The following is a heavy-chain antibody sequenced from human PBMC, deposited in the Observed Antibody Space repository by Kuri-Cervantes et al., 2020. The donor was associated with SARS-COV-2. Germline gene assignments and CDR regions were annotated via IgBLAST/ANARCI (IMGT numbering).Heavy chain of an antibody. V-gene: IGHV1-18*01. J-gene: IGHJ3*02. CDR2: ISAYNGNT. CDR3: ASGFYYDSSGHDAFDI. CDR1: GGTFSSYA. D-gene: IGHD3-22*01. Sequence: ASVKVSCKASGGTFSSYAISWVRQAPGQGLEWMGWISAYNGNTNYAQKLQGRVTMTTDTSTSTAYMELRSLRSEDTAVYYCASGFYYDSSGHDAFDIWGQGTMVTVSS.